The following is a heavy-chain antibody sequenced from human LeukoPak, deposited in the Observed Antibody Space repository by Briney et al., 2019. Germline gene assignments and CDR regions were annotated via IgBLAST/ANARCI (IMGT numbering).Heavy chain of an antibody. D-gene: IGHD1-7*01. CDR3: ARGTMHDAFDI. CDR2: IYYSGST. J-gene: IGHJ3*02. V-gene: IGHV4-59*01. CDR1: GGSISSYY. Sequence: SETLSLTCTVSGGSISSYYWSWIRQPPGKGLEWIGYIYYSGSTNYNPSLKSRVTISVDTSKNQFSLKLSSVTAADTAVYYCARGTMHDAFDIWGQGTMVTVSS.